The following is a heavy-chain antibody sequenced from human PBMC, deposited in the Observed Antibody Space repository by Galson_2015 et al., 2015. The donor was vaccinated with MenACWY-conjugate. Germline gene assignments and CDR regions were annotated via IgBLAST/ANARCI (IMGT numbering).Heavy chain of an antibody. CDR2: TRKKGYTT. J-gene: IGHJ4*02. Sequence: SLRLSCAASGFTFSDHYMDWVRQAPGKGLEWLGRTRKKGYTTKYAASVEGRFIISRDDSRNSLYLQMDSLKTEDTAVYYCARGLSGSGYFDYWGQGTLVTVSS. CDR1: GFTFSDHY. V-gene: IGHV3-72*01. CDR3: ARGLSGSGYFDY. D-gene: IGHD2-8*02.